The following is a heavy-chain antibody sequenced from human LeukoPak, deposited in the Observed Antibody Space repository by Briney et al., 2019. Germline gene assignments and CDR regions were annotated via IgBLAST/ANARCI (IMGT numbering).Heavy chain of an antibody. J-gene: IGHJ4*02. CDR3: ARGGLYCSSTSCSNFDY. Sequence: SETLSLTCTVSGGSISSSSYYWGWIRQPPGKGLEWIGYIYHSGSTYYNPSLKSRVTISVDRSKNQFSLKLSSVTAADTAVYYCARGGLYCSSTSCSNFDYWGQGTLVTVSS. D-gene: IGHD2-2*01. CDR1: GGSISSSSYY. CDR2: IYHSGST. V-gene: IGHV4-39*07.